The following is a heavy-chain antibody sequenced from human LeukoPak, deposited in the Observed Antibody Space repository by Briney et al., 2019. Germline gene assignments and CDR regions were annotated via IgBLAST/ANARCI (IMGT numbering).Heavy chain of an antibody. CDR1: GGSISSSSYY. D-gene: IGHD6-19*01. V-gene: IGHV4-39*02. CDR3: ARSSSGWYSAFDI. J-gene: IGHJ3*02. CDR2: IYYSGST. Sequence: SETLSLTCTVSGGSISSSSYYWGWIRQPPGKGLEWIGSIYYSGSTYYNPSLKSRVAMSVDTSKNHFSLKLSSVTAADTAVYYCARSSSGWYSAFDIWGQGTMVTVSS.